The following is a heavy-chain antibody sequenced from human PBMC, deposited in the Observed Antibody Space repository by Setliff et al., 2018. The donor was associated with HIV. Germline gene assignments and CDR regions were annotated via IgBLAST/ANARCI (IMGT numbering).Heavy chain of an antibody. CDR2: IYTSGST. D-gene: IGHD3-22*01. CDR3: ARGLSFYDPGGFDY. Sequence: ETLSLTCAVYGGSFSGYYWSWIRQPPGKGLEWIGYIYTSGSTNYNPSLKSRVTISVDTSKNQFSLKLSSVTAADTAVYYCARGLSFYDPGGFDYWGQGTLVTVSS. V-gene: IGHV4-4*09. CDR1: GGSFSGYY. J-gene: IGHJ4*02.